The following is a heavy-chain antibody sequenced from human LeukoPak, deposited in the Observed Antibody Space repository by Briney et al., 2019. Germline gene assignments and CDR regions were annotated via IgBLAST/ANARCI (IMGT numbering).Heavy chain of an antibody. Sequence: SETLSLTCAVYGGSFSGYYWSWIRQPPGKGLEWVGQINHSGSTNYNPSLKSRVTISVDTSKNQFSLKLSSVTAADTAVYYCARVPGYSSRLNLGHLDYWGQGTLVTVSS. CDR3: ARVPGYSSRLNLGHLDY. CDR1: GGSFSGYY. J-gene: IGHJ4*02. V-gene: IGHV4-34*01. CDR2: INHSGST. D-gene: IGHD6-13*01.